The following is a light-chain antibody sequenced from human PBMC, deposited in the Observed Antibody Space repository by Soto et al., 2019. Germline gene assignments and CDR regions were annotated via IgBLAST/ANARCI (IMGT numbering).Light chain of an antibody. CDR1: QSVSSN. Sequence: EIRVKISPAALSVKKGERATLSCRASQSVSSNLAWYQQKPGQGPRLLIYGVSSRATGVPARFSGSGSGTDFTLTIFGLEPEDFAGYCCQVRGNLPPTSGQ. CDR2: GVS. J-gene: IGKJ1*01. V-gene: IGKV3-15*01. CDR3: QVRGNLPPT.